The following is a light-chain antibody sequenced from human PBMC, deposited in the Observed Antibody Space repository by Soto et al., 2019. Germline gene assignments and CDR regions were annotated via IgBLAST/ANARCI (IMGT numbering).Light chain of an antibody. CDR3: QLSYITPLP. Sequence: DIKLPQSPSSLSASVGDRVTVPCRARQSISRYLNWYQQKPGKAPKLLIYSAASLQSGVPSRFSGSGSGTDFALTISSLQPEYFATYNCQLSYITPLPFGP. J-gene: IGKJ3*01. V-gene: IGKV1-39*01. CDR1: QSISRY. CDR2: SAA.